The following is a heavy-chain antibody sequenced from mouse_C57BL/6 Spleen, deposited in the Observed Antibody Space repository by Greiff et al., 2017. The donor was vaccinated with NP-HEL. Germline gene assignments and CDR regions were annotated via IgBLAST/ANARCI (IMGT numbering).Heavy chain of an antibody. CDR1: GYTFTSYW. CDR2: IDPSDSYT. Sequence: VQLQQSGAELVMPGASVKLSCKASGYTFTSYWMHWVKQRPGQGLEWIGEIDPSDSYTNYNQKFKGKSTLTVDKSSSTAYMQLSSLTSEDSAVYYCALLLGDWGQGTTLTVSS. D-gene: IGHD1-1*01. CDR3: ALLLGD. J-gene: IGHJ2*01. V-gene: IGHV1-69*01.